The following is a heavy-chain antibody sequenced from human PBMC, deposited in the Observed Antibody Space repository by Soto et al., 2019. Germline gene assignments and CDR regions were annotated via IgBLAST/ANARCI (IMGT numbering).Heavy chain of an antibody. CDR2: ISSSGSTI. V-gene: IGHV3-11*01. J-gene: IGHJ4*02. D-gene: IGHD3-22*01. Sequence: GASLRLSCAASGFTFSDYYMSWIRQAPGKGLEWVSYISSSGSTIYYADSVKGRFTISRDNAKNSLYLQMNSLRAEDTAVYYCAREEIGYYYDSSGYYQWGQGTLVTVSS. CDR1: GFTFSDYY. CDR3: AREEIGYYYDSSGYYQ.